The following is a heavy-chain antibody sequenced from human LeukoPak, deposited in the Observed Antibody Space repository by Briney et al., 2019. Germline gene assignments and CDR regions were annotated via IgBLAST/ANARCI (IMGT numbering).Heavy chain of an antibody. Sequence: GGSLRLSCAASGFTFSSYWMHWVRQAPGKGLVWVSRLNSDGSSTSYADSVRGRFTISRDNAKNMLYLQMNSLRADDTAVYYCARGGGDGYNPWGQGTLVTVSS. CDR1: GFTFSSYW. D-gene: IGHD5-24*01. V-gene: IGHV3-74*01. J-gene: IGHJ5*02. CDR3: ARGGGDGYNP. CDR2: LNSDGSST.